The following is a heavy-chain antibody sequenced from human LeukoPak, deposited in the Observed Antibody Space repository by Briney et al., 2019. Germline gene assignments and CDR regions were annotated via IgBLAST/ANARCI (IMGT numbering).Heavy chain of an antibody. CDR1: GFTFSNYA. V-gene: IGHV3-23*01. CDR2: ISGSGDST. CDR3: AKDGAQWELLLEDYYFDY. Sequence: GGSLRLSCAASGFTFSNYAMSWVRQAPGKGLEWVSAISGSGDSTYYADSVKGRFTISRDNSKNTLYLQMNSLRAEDTALYYCAKDGAQWELLLEDYYFDYWGQGTLVTVSS. J-gene: IGHJ4*02. D-gene: IGHD1-26*01.